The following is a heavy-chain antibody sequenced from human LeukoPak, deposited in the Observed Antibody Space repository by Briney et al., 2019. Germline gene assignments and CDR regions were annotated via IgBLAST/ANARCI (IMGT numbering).Heavy chain of an antibody. Sequence: ASVKVSCKASGYTFTGYYMHWVRQATGQGLEWMGWINPNSGGTNYAQKFQGRVTMTRDTSISTAYMELSRLRSDDTAVYYCARGSTEQQLEGDYWGQGTLVTVSS. V-gene: IGHV1-2*02. D-gene: IGHD6-13*01. CDR3: ARGSTEQQLEGDY. CDR1: GYTFTGYY. J-gene: IGHJ4*02. CDR2: INPNSGGT.